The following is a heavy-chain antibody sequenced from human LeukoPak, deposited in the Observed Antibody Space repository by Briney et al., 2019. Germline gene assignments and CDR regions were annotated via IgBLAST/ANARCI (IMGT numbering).Heavy chain of an antibody. CDR2: IYYSGST. V-gene: IGHV4-31*03. D-gene: IGHD4-17*01. CDR1: GGSISSGGYY. J-gene: IGHJ1*01. CDR3: ARVLRSSGDSHALEYFQH. Sequence: SQTLSLTCTVSGGSISSGGYYWSWIRQHPGKGLEWIGYIYYSGSTYYNPSLKSRVTISVDTSKNQFSLKLSSVTAADTAVYYCARVLRSSGDSHALEYFQHWGQGTLVTVSS.